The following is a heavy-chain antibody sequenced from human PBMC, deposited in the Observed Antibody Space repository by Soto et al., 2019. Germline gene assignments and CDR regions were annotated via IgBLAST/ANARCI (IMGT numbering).Heavy chain of an antibody. D-gene: IGHD3-22*01. Sequence: EVQLVESGGGLIQPGGSLRLSCAASGLTVSNAYMAWVRQAPGMGLEWVSVIYDNGTTYYADSVKGRFTISRDTSTNTLSLQMDSLRVEDTAVYYCAKTRLYDNNEYHRDGFDVWGPGTAVTVSS. CDR2: IYDNGTT. J-gene: IGHJ3*01. CDR1: GLTVSNAY. V-gene: IGHV3-53*01. CDR3: AKTRLYDNNEYHRDGFDV.